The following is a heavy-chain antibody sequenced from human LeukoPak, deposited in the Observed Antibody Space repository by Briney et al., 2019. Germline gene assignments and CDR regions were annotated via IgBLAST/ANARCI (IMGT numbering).Heavy chain of an antibody. D-gene: IGHD2-2*01. CDR3: ARDRVPAAMSEGYYYMDV. V-gene: IGHV1-18*01. CDR2: ISAYNGNT. Sequence: ASVKVSCKASGYTFTSYGISWVRQAPGQGLEWMGWISAYNGNTNYAQKLQGRVTMTTDTSTSTAYMELRSLRSDDPAVYYCARDRVPAAMSEGYYYMDVWGKGTTVTISS. J-gene: IGHJ6*03. CDR1: GYTFTSYG.